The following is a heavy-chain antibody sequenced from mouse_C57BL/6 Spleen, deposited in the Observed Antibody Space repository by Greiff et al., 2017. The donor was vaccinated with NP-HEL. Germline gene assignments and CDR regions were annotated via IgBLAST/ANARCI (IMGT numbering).Heavy chain of an antibody. V-gene: IGHV6-6*01. CDR3: TGGPLGYFDY. J-gene: IGHJ2*01. D-gene: IGHD3-1*01. Sequence: EVKLVESGGGLVQPGGSMKLSCAASGFTFSDAWMDWVRQSPEQGLEWVAEIRNKANNPATYYAESVKGRFTISRDDSKSSVYLQMNSVRAEDTGIYYCTGGPLGYFDYWGQGTTLTVSS. CDR2: IRNKANNPAT. CDR1: GFTFSDAW.